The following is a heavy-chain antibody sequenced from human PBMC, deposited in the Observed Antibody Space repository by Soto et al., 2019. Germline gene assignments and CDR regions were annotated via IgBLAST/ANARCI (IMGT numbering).Heavy chain of an antibody. CDR2: IVVGSGNA. V-gene: IGHV1-58*01. CDR3: ATGYCSSTSCYLVGGDHPPDACDR. D-gene: IGHD2-2*01. J-gene: IGHJ3*02. CDR1: GFTFTSSA. Sequence: SVKASCQASGFTFTSSAVPWVRQARGQRLEWIGWIVVGSGNANYAQKFQERVTITRDMPTSTAYMELSSLRSEDTAVYYCATGYCSSTSCYLVGGDHPPDACDRLGRGTMVTVS.